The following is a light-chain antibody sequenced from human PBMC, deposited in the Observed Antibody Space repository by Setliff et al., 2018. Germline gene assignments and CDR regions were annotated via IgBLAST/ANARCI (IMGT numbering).Light chain of an antibody. Sequence: ALTQPASVSGSPGQSISISCTGTRRDVGSFNLVSWYQHRPGKAPQVIIFDVSDRPSGVSNRFSGSKSGDTAYLTISGLQAEDEANYFCSSYAGLTTWIFGAGTKGTVL. CDR1: RRDVGSFNL. J-gene: IGLJ1*01. CDR2: DVS. V-gene: IGLV2-23*02. CDR3: SSYAGLTTWI.